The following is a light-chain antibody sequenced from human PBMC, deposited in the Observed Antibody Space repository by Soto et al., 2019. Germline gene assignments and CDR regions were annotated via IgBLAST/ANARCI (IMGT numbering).Light chain of an antibody. CDR1: QSISRW. Sequence: DIQMTQSPSSLSASVGDRVTITCRASQSISRWLAWYQQKPGKAPKVLIWDATSLQRGVPSRFSGSGSGTEFTLTISSLQPDDFATYYCQQYNGYSTWTFGQGTKVDI. J-gene: IGKJ1*01. CDR3: QQYNGYSTWT. V-gene: IGKV1-5*01. CDR2: DAT.